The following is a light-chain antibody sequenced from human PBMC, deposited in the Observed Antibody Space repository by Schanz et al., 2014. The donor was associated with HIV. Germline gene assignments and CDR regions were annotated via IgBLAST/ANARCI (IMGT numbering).Light chain of an antibody. V-gene: IGKV1-9*01. CDR2: GAS. CDR3: QQFHTYPYT. CDR1: QAISSS. Sequence: DIQMTQSPSSLSASVGDRVTITCRASQAISSSLAWYQQKPGKTPNLLIFGASTLQTGVPSRFSGSGSGTEVTLTISSLQPDDFATYYCQQFHTYPYTFGQGTKLEIK. J-gene: IGKJ2*01.